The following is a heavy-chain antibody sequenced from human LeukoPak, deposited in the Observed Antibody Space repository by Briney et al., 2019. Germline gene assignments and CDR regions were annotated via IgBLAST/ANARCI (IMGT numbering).Heavy chain of an antibody. CDR3: ATYGDFPYCFHY. CDR1: GGSVSNGNW. CDR2: ILHSGST. V-gene: IGHV4-4*02. Sequence: PSETLSLTCAVTGGSVSNGNWWTWVRQPPGKGLEWIGEILHSGSTHYSPSLKSRVTISVDKSKNQFSLKLSSVTAADTAEYYCATYGDFPYCFHYWGQGTPVTVSS. J-gene: IGHJ4*02. D-gene: IGHD2-21*02.